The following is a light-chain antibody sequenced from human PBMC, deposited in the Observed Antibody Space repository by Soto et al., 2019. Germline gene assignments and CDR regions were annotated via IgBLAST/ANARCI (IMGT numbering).Light chain of an antibody. CDR2: AVN. CDR3: SSYAGSNNLV. V-gene: IGLV2-8*01. CDR1: SSDVGGYNY. Sequence: QSALTQPPSASGSPGQSVTISCTGTSSDVGGYNYVSWYQQHPGKAPKFMIYAVNKRPSGVPDRFSGSKSGNTASLTVSGLQAEDEADYYCSSYAGSNNLVFGGGTKLTVL. J-gene: IGLJ2*01.